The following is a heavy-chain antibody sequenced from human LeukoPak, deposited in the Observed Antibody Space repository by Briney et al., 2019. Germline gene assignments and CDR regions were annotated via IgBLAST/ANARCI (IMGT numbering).Heavy chain of an antibody. CDR1: GFSFSRYW. J-gene: IGHJ4*02. D-gene: IGHD2-8*01. CDR2: INQDVSRI. Sequence: GGSLRLSCAGSGFSFSRYWMAWVRQAPGKGLEWVASINQDVSRIHYVDSVKGRFTISRDNAKSSLFLQMTSLRVEDTAVYYCARLKDDVTKFDYWGQGTLVTVSS. V-gene: IGHV3-7*01. CDR3: ARLKDDVTKFDY.